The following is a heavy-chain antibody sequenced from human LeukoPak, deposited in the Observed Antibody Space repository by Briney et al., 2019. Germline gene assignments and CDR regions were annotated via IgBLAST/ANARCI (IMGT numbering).Heavy chain of an antibody. D-gene: IGHD6-6*01. J-gene: IGHJ4*02. CDR3: ARVRAARPIVGFCDY. V-gene: IGHV1-2*02. CDR2: INPNSGGT. Sequence: ASVKVSCKASGYTFTGYYMHWVRQAPGQGLEWMGWINPNSGGTNYAQKFQGRVTMTRDTSISTAYMELSRLRSDDTAVYYCARVRAARPIVGFCDYWGQGTLVTVSS. CDR1: GYTFTGYY.